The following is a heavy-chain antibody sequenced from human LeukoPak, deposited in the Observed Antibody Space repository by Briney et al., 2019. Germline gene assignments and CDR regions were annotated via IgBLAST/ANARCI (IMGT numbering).Heavy chain of an antibody. V-gene: IGHV5-51*01. CDR1: EYSFTSHW. CDR3: ARNIQRYCSGGSCYSNWYFDL. J-gene: IGHJ2*01. D-gene: IGHD2-15*01. CDR2: IYPGDSDT. Sequence: GEPLKISCKGSEYSFTSHWIGWVRQIPGKGLEWMGVIYPGDSDTRYSPSFQGQVTISADKSIGTAYLQWNSLKASDTAMYYCARNIQRYCSGGSCYSNWYFDLWGRGTLVTVSS.